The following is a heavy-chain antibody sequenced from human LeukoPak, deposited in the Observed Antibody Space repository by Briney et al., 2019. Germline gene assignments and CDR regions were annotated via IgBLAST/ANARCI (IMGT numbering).Heavy chain of an antibody. J-gene: IGHJ5*02. CDR3: ARTTGYCSGGSCPREGWFDP. V-gene: IGHV4-59*01. CDR1: GGSISSYY. D-gene: IGHD2-15*01. Sequence: SETLSLTCTVSGGSISSYYWSWIRQPPGKGLEWIGYIYYSGSTNYNPSLKSRVTISVDTSKNQFSLKLSSVTAADTAVYYCARTTGYCSGGSCPREGWFDPWGQGTLVTVSS. CDR2: IYYSGST.